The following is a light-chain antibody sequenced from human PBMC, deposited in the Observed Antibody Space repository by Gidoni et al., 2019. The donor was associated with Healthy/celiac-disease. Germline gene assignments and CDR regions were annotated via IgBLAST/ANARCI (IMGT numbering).Light chain of an antibody. J-gene: IGKJ2*01. CDR2: KAS. Sequence: DIQMTQSPATLSASVGDRVTIPCRASQSISSWLAWYQQKPWKAPKLRIYKASSLESGVPSRFSGSGSGTDFTLTISSLQPDDFATYYCQQYNSHTSYTFGQGTKLEIK. V-gene: IGKV1-5*03. CDR1: QSISSW. CDR3: QQYNSHTSYT.